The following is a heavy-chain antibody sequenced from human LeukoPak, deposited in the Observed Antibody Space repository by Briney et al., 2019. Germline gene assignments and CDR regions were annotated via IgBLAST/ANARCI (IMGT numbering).Heavy chain of an antibody. V-gene: IGHV3-30-3*01. J-gene: IGHJ4*02. Sequence: GGSLRLSCAASGFTFSSYAMHWVRQAPGKGLEWVAVISYDGSNKYYADSVKGRFTISRDNSKNSLYLQMNSLRAEDTAVYYCARWDLVTAFDYWGQGTLVTVSS. D-gene: IGHD5-18*01. CDR2: ISYDGSNK. CDR1: GFTFSSYA. CDR3: ARWDLVTAFDY.